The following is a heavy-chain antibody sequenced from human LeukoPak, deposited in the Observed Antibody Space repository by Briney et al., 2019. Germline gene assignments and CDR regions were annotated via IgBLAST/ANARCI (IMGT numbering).Heavy chain of an antibody. Sequence: GGSLRLSCVASGFTFSSYSMNWVRQAPGKGLEWVSYISSSSSTMYYADSVKGRFTISRDNAKNSLHLQLNSLRDEDTAVYYCARDGDTTIVNFAFDIWGQGTMVTVSS. CDR3: ARDGDTTIVNFAFDI. J-gene: IGHJ3*02. D-gene: IGHD3-16*02. CDR1: GFTFSSYS. CDR2: ISSSSSTM. V-gene: IGHV3-48*02.